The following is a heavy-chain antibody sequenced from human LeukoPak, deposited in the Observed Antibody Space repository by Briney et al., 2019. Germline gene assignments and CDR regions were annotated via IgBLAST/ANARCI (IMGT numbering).Heavy chain of an antibody. CDR1: GYSISSGYY. CDR2: IYHSGST. D-gene: IGHD6-13*01. Sequence: SETLSLTCTVSGYSISSGYYWGWIRQPPGKGLEWIGSIYHSGSTYYNPSLKSRVTISVDTSKNQFSLKLSSVTAADTAVYYCARHSAAAGYWFDPWGQGTLVTVSS. CDR3: ARHSAAAGYWFDP. J-gene: IGHJ5*02. V-gene: IGHV4-38-2*02.